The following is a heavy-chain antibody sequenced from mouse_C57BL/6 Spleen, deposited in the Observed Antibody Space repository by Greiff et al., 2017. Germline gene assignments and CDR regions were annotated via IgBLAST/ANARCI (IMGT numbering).Heavy chain of an antibody. Sequence: QVQLQQPGPELVKPGASVKISCKASGYAFSSSWMNWVKQRPGKGLEWIGRIYPGDGDTNYNGKFKGKATLTADKSSSTAYMQLSSLTSEDSAVYFCARGFYYYGSSYGYFDVWGTGTTVTVSS. J-gene: IGHJ1*03. D-gene: IGHD1-1*01. V-gene: IGHV1-82*01. CDR1: GYAFSSSW. CDR2: IYPGDGDT. CDR3: ARGFYYYGSSYGYFDV.